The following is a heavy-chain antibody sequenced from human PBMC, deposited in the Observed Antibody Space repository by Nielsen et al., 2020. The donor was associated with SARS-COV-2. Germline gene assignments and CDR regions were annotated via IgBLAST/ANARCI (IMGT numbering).Heavy chain of an antibody. D-gene: IGHD3-3*01. CDR1: GGTFTSYY. CDR2: INPSGGST. V-gene: IGHV1-46*01. Sequence: ASVKVSCKASGGTFTSYYMHWVRQAPGQGLEWMGIINPSGGSTSYAQKFQGRVTMTRDTSTSTVYMELSSLRSDDTAVYYCARAVYDVSPPNWFDPWGQGTLVTVSS. CDR3: ARAVYDVSPPNWFDP. J-gene: IGHJ5*02.